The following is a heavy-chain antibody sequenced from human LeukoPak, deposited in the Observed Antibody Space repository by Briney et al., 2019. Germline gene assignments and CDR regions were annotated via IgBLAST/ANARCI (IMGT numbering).Heavy chain of an antibody. D-gene: IGHD2-2*01. CDR1: GGTFSSYA. CDR2: IIPIFGTA. V-gene: IGHV1-69*05. CDR3: ATATLPLVVPAASWFDP. Sequence: GASVKVSCKASGGTFSSYAISWVRQAPGQGLEWMGGIIPIFGTANYAQKFQGRVTITTDESTSTAYMELSSLRSEDTAVYYCATATLPLVVPAASWFDPWGQGTLVTVSS. J-gene: IGHJ5*02.